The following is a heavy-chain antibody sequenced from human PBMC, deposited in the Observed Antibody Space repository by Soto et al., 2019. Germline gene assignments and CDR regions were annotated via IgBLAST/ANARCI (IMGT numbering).Heavy chain of an antibody. Sequence: EVQLLESGGGLVQPGGSLRLSCAASGFTFSGYAMSWVRQAPGKGLEWVSSLSGSGGSTYYADSVKGRFTISRDNSQNKLYLQMISLRDEDTASYYCEKDRVHSSSWYAEGFDYWGQGTLVTVSS. CDR3: EKDRVHSSSWYAEGFDY. CDR2: LSGSGGST. D-gene: IGHD6-13*01. J-gene: IGHJ4*02. CDR1: GFTFSGYA. V-gene: IGHV3-23*01.